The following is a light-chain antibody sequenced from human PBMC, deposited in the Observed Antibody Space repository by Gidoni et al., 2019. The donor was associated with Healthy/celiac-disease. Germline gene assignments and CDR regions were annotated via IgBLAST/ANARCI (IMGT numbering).Light chain of an antibody. J-gene: IGLJ2*01. Sequence: QSALTQPASVSGSPAQSLTISCTGTSSDVGGYNYVSWYQQHPGKAPKLMIYGVSNRPSGVSNRFSGSKSGNTASLTISGLQAEDEADYYCSSYTSSSTYVVFGGGTKLTAL. V-gene: IGLV2-14*01. CDR3: SSYTSSSTYVV. CDR2: GVS. CDR1: SSDVGGYNY.